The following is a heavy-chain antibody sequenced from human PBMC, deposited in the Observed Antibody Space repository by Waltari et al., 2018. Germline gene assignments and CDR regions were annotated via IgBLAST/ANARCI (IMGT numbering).Heavy chain of an antibody. Sequence: EVQLVESGGGLVQPGGSLRLSCAASGFTFSSYAMSWGRQDPGRGLEWVSAISGSGGSTYYADSVKGRFTISRDNSKNTLYLQMNSLRAEDTAVYYCAKGATAYYGSGSYYIGYWGQGTLVTVSS. J-gene: IGHJ4*02. V-gene: IGHV3-23*04. CDR2: ISGSGGST. CDR3: AKGATAYYGSGSYYIGY. D-gene: IGHD3-10*01. CDR1: GFTFSSYA.